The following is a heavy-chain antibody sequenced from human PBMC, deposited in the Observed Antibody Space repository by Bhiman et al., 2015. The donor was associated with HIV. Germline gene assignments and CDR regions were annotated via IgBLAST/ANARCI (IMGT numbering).Heavy chain of an antibody. D-gene: IGHD3-10*01. CDR2: ISYDGSNK. J-gene: IGHJ5*02. CDR3: ARDKESVTMVRGPFDP. CDR1: GFTFSTSG. V-gene: IGHV3-30*03. Sequence: QVQLVESGGGVVQPGRSLRLSCAASGFTFSTSGMHWVRQAPGKGMEWVAVISYDGSNKYYADSVKGRFTISRDNSKNTLYLQMNSLRTEDTSLYYCARDKESVTMVRGPFDPWGQGTRVTVSS.